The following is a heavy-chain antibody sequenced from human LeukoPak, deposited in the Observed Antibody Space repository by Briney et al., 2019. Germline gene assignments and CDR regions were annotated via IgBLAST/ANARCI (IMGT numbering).Heavy chain of an antibody. J-gene: IGHJ3*02. Sequence: GGSLRLSCAASGFTFSSYGMHWVRQAPGKWLEWVAIIWYEADKEFYGDSVKGRFTISRDNSHNTLYLQMNSLRVEDTAVYYCARERDPYGDYIIDAFDIWGRGTMVTVSS. CDR1: GFTFSSYG. V-gene: IGHV3-33*01. CDR3: ARERDPYGDYIIDAFDI. D-gene: IGHD4-17*01. CDR2: IWYEADKE.